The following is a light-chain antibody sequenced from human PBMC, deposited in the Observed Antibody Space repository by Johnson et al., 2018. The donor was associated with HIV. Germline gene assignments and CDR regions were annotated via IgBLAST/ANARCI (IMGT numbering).Light chain of an antibody. CDR1: SSNIGNNY. V-gene: IGLV1-51*01. CDR3: GTWDNSLSAFI. CDR2: ANT. J-gene: IGLJ1*01. Sequence: QSVLTQPPSVSAAPGQKVTISCSGSSSNIGNNYVSWYQQLPGTAPNLLIYANTMRPSGIPDRLSGSKSGTSATLGITGLQPGDEAEYYCGTWDNSLSAFIVGSGTKVAVL.